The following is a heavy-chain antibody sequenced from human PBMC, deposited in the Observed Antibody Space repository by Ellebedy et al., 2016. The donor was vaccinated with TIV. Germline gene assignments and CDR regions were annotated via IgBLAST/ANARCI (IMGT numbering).Heavy chain of an antibody. Sequence: GESLKISCAASGFPFSDYALHWARLAPGKGPEWVAFISYDGSRQNYADSVKGRFTISRDSSTNMLYLQMNSLRDDDTAVYHCARERRGYYAEYWGQGTLVTVSS. V-gene: IGHV3-30-3*01. D-gene: IGHD4-17*01. CDR1: GFPFSDYA. CDR2: ISYDGSRQ. J-gene: IGHJ4*02. CDR3: ARERRGYYAEY.